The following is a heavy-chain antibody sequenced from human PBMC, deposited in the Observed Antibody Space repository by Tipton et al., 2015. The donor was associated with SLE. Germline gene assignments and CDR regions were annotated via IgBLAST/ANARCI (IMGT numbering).Heavy chain of an antibody. J-gene: IGHJ3*02. CDR3: ARVGAGEAFDI. CDR1: GGSISSGSYY. Sequence: TLSLTCTVSGGSISSGSYYWSWIRQPAGKGLEWIGYIYHSGSTYYNPSLKSRVTISVDTSKNQFSLKLSSVTAADTAVYYCARVGAGEAFDIWGQGTMVTVSS. V-gene: IGHV4-61*09. D-gene: IGHD7-27*01. CDR2: IYHSGST.